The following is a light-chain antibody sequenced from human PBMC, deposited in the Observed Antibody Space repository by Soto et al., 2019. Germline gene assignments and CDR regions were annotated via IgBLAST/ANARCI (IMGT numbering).Light chain of an antibody. J-gene: IGKJ5*01. Sequence: VVLTQSPATLSVSPGERATLYCRASQSVSSNLAWYQQKPGQAPRLLIYGASTRATGIPARFSGSGSGTEFTLTISSLQSEDFAVYYCQQYNNWPIPFGQGTRLAI. CDR2: GAS. CDR3: QQYNNWPIP. V-gene: IGKV3-15*01. CDR1: QSVSSN.